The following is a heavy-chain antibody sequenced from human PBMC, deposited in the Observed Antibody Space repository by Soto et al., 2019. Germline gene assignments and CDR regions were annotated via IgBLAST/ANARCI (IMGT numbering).Heavy chain of an antibody. CDR1: GFTFSSYE. CDR2: ISSSGSTI. Sequence: GGSLRLSCAASGFTFSSYEMNWVRQAPGKGLEWVSYISSSGSTIYYADSVKGRFTISRDNAKNSLYLQMNRLRAEDTAVYYCARAIVRGNGDYVLGLLAWHDYWGQGTLVTVSS. D-gene: IGHD4-17*01. V-gene: IGHV3-48*03. J-gene: IGHJ4*02. CDR3: ARAIVRGNGDYVLGLLAWHDY.